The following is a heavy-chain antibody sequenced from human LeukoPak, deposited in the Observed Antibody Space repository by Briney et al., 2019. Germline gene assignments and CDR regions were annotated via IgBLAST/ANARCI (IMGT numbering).Heavy chain of an antibody. Sequence: GRSLRLSCAASGFTFSSYGMHWVRQAPGKGLEWVSGIRSSGGSTYYADSVKGRFTISRDNSKNTLYLQMNSLRAEDTAIYYCAKEQVDYTSSSPPFDYWGQGTPVTVSS. CDR2: IRSSGGST. CDR3: AKEQVDYTSSSPPFDY. D-gene: IGHD6-6*01. V-gene: IGHV3-23*01. CDR1: GFTFSSYG. J-gene: IGHJ4*02.